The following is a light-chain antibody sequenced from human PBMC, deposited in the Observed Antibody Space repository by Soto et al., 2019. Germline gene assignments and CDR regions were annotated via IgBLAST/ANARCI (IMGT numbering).Light chain of an antibody. V-gene: IGKV1-39*01. J-gene: IGKJ4*01. CDR1: QSISSY. CDR2: AAS. CDR3: QQSYSTPLT. Sequence: DIQMTQSPSSLSASVGDRVTITCRARQSISSYLNWYQQKPGKAPKLLIYAASSLQIGVPSRFSGSGSGTDFTLTISSLQPEDFATYYCQQSYSTPLTFGGGTKVEIK.